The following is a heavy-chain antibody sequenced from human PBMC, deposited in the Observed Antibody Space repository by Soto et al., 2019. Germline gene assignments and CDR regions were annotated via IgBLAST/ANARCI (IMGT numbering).Heavy chain of an antibody. CDR2: IIDSGGST. Sequence: SGFTFDDYAMHWVRQAPGKGLEWVSDIIDSGGSTYYADSVKGRFTISRDNSKSTLYLQMNSLRAEDTALYYCAKGRSYYYYYGVDVWGQGTTVTVSS. CDR1: GFTFDDYA. CDR3: AKGRSYYYYYGVDV. V-gene: IGHV3-23*01. J-gene: IGHJ6*02.